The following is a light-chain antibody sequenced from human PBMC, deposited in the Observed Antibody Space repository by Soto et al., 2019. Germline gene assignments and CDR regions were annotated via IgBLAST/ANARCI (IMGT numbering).Light chain of an antibody. CDR1: SGHSSYA. J-gene: IGLJ2*01. CDR2: LNSDGSH. CDR3: QTWGTGILV. Sequence: QLVLTQSPSASASLGASVKLTCTLSSGHSSYAIEWHQQQPEKGPRFLMKLNSDGSHNKGDGIPDRFSGSSSGAERHLTISSLQSEDEADYYCQTWGTGILVFGGGTKVTVL. V-gene: IGLV4-69*01.